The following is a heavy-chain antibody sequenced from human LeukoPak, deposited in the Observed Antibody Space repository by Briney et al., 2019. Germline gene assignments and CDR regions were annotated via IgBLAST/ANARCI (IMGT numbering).Heavy chain of an antibody. D-gene: IGHD4-11*01. CDR1: GYTFTGYY. Sequence: ASVKVSRQASGYTFTGYYMHWVRQSPGQGLEWMGWINPNSGGTNYAQNFQGRVTMTRGTSISTAYMELSRLRSDDTAVYYCARDPTSYFDYWGQGTLVTVSS. CDR3: ARDPTSYFDY. V-gene: IGHV1-2*02. CDR2: INPNSGGT. J-gene: IGHJ4*02.